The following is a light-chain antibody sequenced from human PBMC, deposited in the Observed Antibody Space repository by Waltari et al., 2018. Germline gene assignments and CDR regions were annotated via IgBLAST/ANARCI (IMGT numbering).Light chain of an antibody. CDR3: QKYGTRPAT. V-gene: IGKV3-20*01. CDR1: QSVGRT. Sequence: DIVLTQSPGTLSLSTGDRATLSCRASQSVGRTLAWYQQRPGQAPRLLIYDASSRATGIPDRFSGSGSGTDFSLTISRLEPEDFAVYYCQKYGTRPATFGQGTKVEVK. CDR2: DAS. J-gene: IGKJ1*01.